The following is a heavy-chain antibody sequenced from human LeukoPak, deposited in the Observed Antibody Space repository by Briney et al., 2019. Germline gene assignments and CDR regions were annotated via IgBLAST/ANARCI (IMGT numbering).Heavy chain of an antibody. V-gene: IGHV3-21*01. D-gene: IGHD5-24*01. CDR3: ARDLGNNRDGYNLGKDY. Sequence: GGSLRLSCAASGFTFSSYSMNWVRQAPGKGLEWVSSIGSSSSYIYYADSVKGRFTISRDNAKNSLYLQMNSLRAEDSAVYYCARDLGNNRDGYNLGKDYWGQGTLVTVSS. CDR1: GFTFSSYS. CDR2: IGSSSSYI. J-gene: IGHJ4*02.